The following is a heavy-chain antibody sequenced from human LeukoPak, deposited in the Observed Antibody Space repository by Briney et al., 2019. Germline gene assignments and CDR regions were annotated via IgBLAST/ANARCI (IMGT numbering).Heavy chain of an antibody. Sequence: GGSLRLSCAASGFTFSSYDMSWVRQAPGRGLEWVSSIRRSGENTYYGDAVKGRFTISRDNAKNSLYLQMNSLRAEDTAVYYCARDLYRIVVVPHYFDYWGQGTLVTVSS. D-gene: IGHD3-22*01. V-gene: IGHV3-21*01. CDR1: GFTFSSYD. J-gene: IGHJ4*02. CDR2: IRRSGENT. CDR3: ARDLYRIVVVPHYFDY.